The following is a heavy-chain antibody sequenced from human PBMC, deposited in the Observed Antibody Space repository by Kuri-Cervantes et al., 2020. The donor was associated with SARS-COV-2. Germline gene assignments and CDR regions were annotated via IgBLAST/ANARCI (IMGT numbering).Heavy chain of an antibody. CDR2: IGSSSSTI. CDR3: ARDRGEAIVVVVAAAAYDY. V-gene: IGHV3-48*02. Sequence: GESLKISCAASGFTFSSYSMNWVRQAPGKGLKWVSYIGSSSSTIYYADSVKGRFTISRDSAKNSLYLQMNRLRDEDTAVYYCARDRGEAIVVVVAAAAYDYWGQGTLVTVSS. D-gene: IGHD2-15*01. J-gene: IGHJ4*02. CDR1: GFTFSSYS.